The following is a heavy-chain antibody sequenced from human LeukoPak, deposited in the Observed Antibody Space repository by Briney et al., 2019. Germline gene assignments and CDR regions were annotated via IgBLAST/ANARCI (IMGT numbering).Heavy chain of an antibody. D-gene: IGHD3-10*01. CDR3: AREPALWFGELFSSPYFDY. CDR2: IYTSGST. V-gene: IGHV4-4*07. Sequence: PSETLSLTCTVSGGSISSCYWSWIRQPAGKGLEWIGHIYTSGSTNYNPSLKSRVTMSVDTSKNQFSLKLSSVTAADTAVYYCAREPALWFGELFSSPYFDYWGQGTLVTVSS. J-gene: IGHJ4*02. CDR1: GGSISSCY.